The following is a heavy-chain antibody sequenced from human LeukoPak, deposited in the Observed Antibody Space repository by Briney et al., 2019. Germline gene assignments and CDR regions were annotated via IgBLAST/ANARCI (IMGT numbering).Heavy chain of an antibody. Sequence: ASVKVSCKTSGYTFTGYYMHWVRQAPGQGPEWMGWINPDSGGTNYAQKFQGRVTMTRDTSISTAYMELNRLRSDDTAVYYCASSSSPYFDYWGQGTLVTVSS. J-gene: IGHJ4*02. V-gene: IGHV1-2*02. CDR3: ASSSSPYFDY. CDR1: GYTFTGYY. D-gene: IGHD2-2*01. CDR2: INPDSGGT.